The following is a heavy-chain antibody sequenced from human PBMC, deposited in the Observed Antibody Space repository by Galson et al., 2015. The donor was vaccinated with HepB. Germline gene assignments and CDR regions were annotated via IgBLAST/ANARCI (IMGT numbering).Heavy chain of an antibody. V-gene: IGHV3-7*01. J-gene: IGHJ2*01. D-gene: IGHD5-12*01. Sequence: SLRLSCAASGFTFSRHFMSWVRQAPGKGLEWVAHIEEDGSERYYVDSVKGRFTISRDNAKNSLYLQMNSPTAEDTAVYYCARIRFKESDYDPRRWYFDIWGRGTLVTVSS. CDR3: ARIRFKESDYDPRRWYFDI. CDR1: GFTFSRHF. CDR2: IEEDGSER.